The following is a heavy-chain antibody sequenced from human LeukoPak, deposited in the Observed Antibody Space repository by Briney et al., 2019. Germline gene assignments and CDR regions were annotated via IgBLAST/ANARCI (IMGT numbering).Heavy chain of an antibody. J-gene: IGHJ3*01. CDR3: ARLSREINTARTFDL. CDR2: INTNTGNP. D-gene: IGHD5-18*01. CDR1: GYSFTRYG. V-gene: IGHV7-4-1*02. Sequence: GASVKVSCKASGYSFTRYGINWVRQAHGQGLEWMGWINTNTGNPTYAQGFTGRFVFSLDTSVSTTYLQISSLKAEDTAVYYCARLSREINTARTFDLWGQGTMVTVSS.